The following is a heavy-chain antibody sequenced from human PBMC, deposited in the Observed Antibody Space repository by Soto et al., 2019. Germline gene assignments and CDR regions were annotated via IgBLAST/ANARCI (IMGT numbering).Heavy chain of an antibody. CDR3: AKGGFGELLYCLDY. V-gene: IGHV3-30*18. J-gene: IGHJ4*02. CDR2: ISYDGSNK. Sequence: GGSLRLSCAASGFTFSSYGMHWVRQAPGKGLEWVAVISYDGSNKYYADSVKGRFTISRDNSKNTLYLQMNSLRAEDTAVYYCAKGGFGELLYCLDYWGQGTLVTVSS. CDR1: GFTFSSYG. D-gene: IGHD3-10*01.